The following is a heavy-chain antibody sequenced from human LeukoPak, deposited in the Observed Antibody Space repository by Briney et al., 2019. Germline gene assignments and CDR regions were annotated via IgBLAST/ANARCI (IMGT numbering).Heavy chain of an antibody. V-gene: IGHV4-30-4*07. CDR2: ISDTVNT. Sequence: SETLSLTCEVSGGSISRGGYSYSWIRHPPGKGLEWIGYISDTVNTYYNPSLKSRVSISMDTSKNQLSLELRSVTAADTAVYFCARSMYSGTYWGSFHFWGQGTQVTASS. D-gene: IGHD1-26*01. CDR3: ARSMYSGTYWGSFHF. J-gene: IGHJ4*02. CDR1: GGSISRGGYS.